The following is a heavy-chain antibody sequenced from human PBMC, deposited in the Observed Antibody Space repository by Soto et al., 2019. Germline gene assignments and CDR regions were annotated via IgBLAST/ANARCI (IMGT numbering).Heavy chain of an antibody. CDR1: GGTFSTSA. D-gene: IGHD3-3*02. CDR2: IIPIFRRP. J-gene: IGHJ6*02. V-gene: IGHV1-69*15. Sequence: QVQLEQSGAEVKKPGSAVRVSCKASGGTFSTSAISWVRQAPGQGLEWMGRIIPIFRRPDYAQKFQGRVTVTADESTSTAYMELSGLRSDDTAVYYCARDKDRPQLGGNYYYILDVWGQGTTITVFS. CDR3: ARDKDRPQLGGNYYYILDV.